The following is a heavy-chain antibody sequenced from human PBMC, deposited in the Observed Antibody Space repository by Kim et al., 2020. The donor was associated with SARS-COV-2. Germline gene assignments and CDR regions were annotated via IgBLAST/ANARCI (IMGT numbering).Heavy chain of an antibody. Sequence: GESLKISCKGSGYSFFGYWIVWVRQVPGKGLEWMGMIYPDDSTTRYSPSLQGQVTMSADKSISSAYLHWSSLKASDTAIYYCARFAAPSSRQNWFDPWGQGTLVIVSS. CDR2: IYPDDSTT. V-gene: IGHV5-51*01. D-gene: IGHD6-13*01. J-gene: IGHJ5*02. CDR1: GYSFFGYW. CDR3: ARFAAPSSRQNWFDP.